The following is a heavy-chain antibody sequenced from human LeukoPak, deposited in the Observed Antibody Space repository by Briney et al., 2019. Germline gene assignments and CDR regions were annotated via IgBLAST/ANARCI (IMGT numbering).Heavy chain of an antibody. CDR2: IRQDGSEK. CDR1: GFTFSSKW. CDR3: ARMYCSSTNCYTDTFDI. V-gene: IGHV3-7*01. Sequence: GGSLRLSCVASGFTFSSKWMSWVRQAPGKGLEWVANIRQDGSEKYYVDSVKGRFTISRDNAKNSLYLQMNSLRVEDTAVYYCARMYCSSTNCYTDTFDIWGQGTVVTVSS. J-gene: IGHJ3*02. D-gene: IGHD2-2*02.